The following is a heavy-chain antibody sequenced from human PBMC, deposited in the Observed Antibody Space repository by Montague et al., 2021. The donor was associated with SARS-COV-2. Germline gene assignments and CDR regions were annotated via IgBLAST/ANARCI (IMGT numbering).Heavy chain of an antibody. J-gene: IGHJ3*02. CDR2: MYYNGST. V-gene: IGHV4-59*01. Sequence: SETLSLTCTVSGGSISSYYWSWIRQPPGKGLEWIGYMYYNGSTNYNPSLKSRVTISVDTSKNQFSLKLSSMTAADTAVYYCAREGRGYCSSTSCQSAFDIWGQGTMVTVSS. CDR1: GGSISSYY. D-gene: IGHD2-2*01. CDR3: AREGRGYCSSTSCQSAFDI.